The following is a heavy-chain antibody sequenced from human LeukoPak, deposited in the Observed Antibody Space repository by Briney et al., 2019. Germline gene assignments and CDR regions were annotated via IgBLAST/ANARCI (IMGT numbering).Heavy chain of an antibody. V-gene: IGHV1-69*13. CDR1: GGTFSSYA. Sequence: SVKVSCKASGGTFSSYAISWVRQAPGQGLEWMGGIIPIFGTANYAQKFQGRVTITADESTSTAYMELSSLRSEDRAVYYCARGSTICSGGSCYSGSHLDYWGQGTLVTVSS. J-gene: IGHJ4*02. D-gene: IGHD2-15*01. CDR2: IIPIFGTA. CDR3: ARGSTICSGGSCYSGSHLDY.